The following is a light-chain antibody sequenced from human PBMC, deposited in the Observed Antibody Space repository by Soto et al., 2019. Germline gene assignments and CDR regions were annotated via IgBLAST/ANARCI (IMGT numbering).Light chain of an antibody. J-gene: IGKJ2*01. CDR3: QKYTSYSPMYT. V-gene: IGKV1-5*03. CDR1: QSISSW. Sequence: DIQMTQSPSTLSASVGDRVTITCRASQSISSWLAWYQQKPGKAPKLLIYKASSFESGVPSRFSGSRSGTAFTLTISSLQPDDFATYSCQKYTSYSPMYTFGQGTQLEIK. CDR2: KAS.